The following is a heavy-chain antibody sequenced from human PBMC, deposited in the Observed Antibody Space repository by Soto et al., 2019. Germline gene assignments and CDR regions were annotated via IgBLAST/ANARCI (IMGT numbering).Heavy chain of an antibody. J-gene: IGHJ5*02. D-gene: IGHD2-2*01. CDR1: GGSFSRYY. CDR2: INHSGST. Sequence: KPSETLSLTCAVYGGSFSRYYWSWIRQPPGKGLEWIGEINHSGSTNYNPSLKSRVTISVDTSKNQFSLKLSSVTAADTAVYYCARGPGRIVVVPAALRSHLDPWGQGTLITVSS. CDR3: ARGPGRIVVVPAALRSHLDP. V-gene: IGHV4-34*01.